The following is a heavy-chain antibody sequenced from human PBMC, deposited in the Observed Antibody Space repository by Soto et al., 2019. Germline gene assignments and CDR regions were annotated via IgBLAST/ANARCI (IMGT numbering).Heavy chain of an antibody. D-gene: IGHD2-21*02. CDR1: GDTFSSYA. CDR3: TRRKYNFYIWDCYEVDV. J-gene: IGHJ6*02. Sequence: QEQLVQSGAEVKKPGSSVKVSCKASGDTFSSYAISWVRQAPGQGLEWMGGIIPVHGRTHYAQKFQGRVAITADEYTSTGYMELNSLASEDTAMYDFTRRKYNFYIWDCYEVDVWGLATAVTVSS. CDR2: IIPVHGRT. V-gene: IGHV1-69*01.